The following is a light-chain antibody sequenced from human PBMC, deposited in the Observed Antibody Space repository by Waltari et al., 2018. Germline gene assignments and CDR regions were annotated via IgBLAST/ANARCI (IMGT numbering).Light chain of an antibody. Sequence: DIQMTQSPSTLSASVGDRVTITCRASQSIYSWLAWYQQKPGKAPNLLISKASNLESGVPSRFSGSGSGTEFTLTISSLQPDDFATYYCQQYSTYSRTFGQGTKVEIK. CDR2: KAS. V-gene: IGKV1-5*03. J-gene: IGKJ1*01. CDR1: QSIYSW. CDR3: QQYSTYSRT.